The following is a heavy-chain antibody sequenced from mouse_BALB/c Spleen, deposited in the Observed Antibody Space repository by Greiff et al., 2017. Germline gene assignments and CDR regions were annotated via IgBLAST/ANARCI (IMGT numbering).Heavy chain of an antibody. D-gene: IGHD2-14*01. CDR3: ARSGYRYGYYAMDY. Sequence: VHVKQSGAELVKPGASVKLSCTASGFNIKDTYMHWVKQRPEQGLEWIGRIDPANGNTKYDPKFQGKATITADTSSNTAYLQLSSLTSEDTAVYYCARSGYRYGYYAMDYWGQGTSVTVSS. CDR1: GFNIKDTY. V-gene: IGHV14-3*02. CDR2: IDPANGNT. J-gene: IGHJ4*01.